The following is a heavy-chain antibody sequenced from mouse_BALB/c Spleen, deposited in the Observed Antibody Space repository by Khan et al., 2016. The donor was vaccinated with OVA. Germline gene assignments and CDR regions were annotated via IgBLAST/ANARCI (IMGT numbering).Heavy chain of an antibody. D-gene: IGHD1-1*01. CDR1: GYIFTSYM. V-gene: IGHV1-4*01. CDR2: INPSSDYN. CDR3: ARGGYGSFGY. J-gene: IGHJ3*01. Sequence: QVQLKQSGAKLARPGASVKMSCKASGYIFTSYMIHWVKQRPGQGLEWIGDINPSSDYNNYNQKFKDKATLTADKSSSTAYMQLSSLTSEDSAVYYCARGGYGSFGYWGQGTLVTVSA.